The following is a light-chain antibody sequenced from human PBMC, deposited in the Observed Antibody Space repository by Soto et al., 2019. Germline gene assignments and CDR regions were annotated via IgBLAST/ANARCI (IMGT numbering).Light chain of an antibody. CDR3: QQYGSSPCS. J-gene: IGKJ2*02. V-gene: IGKV3-20*01. Sequence: EIVLTQSPGTLSLSPGERATLSCRASQSVSSSYLAWYQQKPGQAPRLLIYGASSRATGIPDRFSGSGSGTDFTLTISGLEPEDFAVYYCQQYGSSPCSSGQGTKLEIK. CDR1: QSVSSSY. CDR2: GAS.